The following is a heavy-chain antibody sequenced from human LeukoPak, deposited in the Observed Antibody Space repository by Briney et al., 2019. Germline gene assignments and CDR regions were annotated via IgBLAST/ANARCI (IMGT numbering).Heavy chain of an antibody. J-gene: IGHJ6*02. CDR1: GYTFTSYG. D-gene: IGHD4-17*01. Sequence: ASVKVSCKASGYTFTSYGISWVRQAPGQGLEWMGWISAYNGNTNYAQKLQGRVTMTTDTSTSTAYMELRSLRSDDTAAYYCARVLGYGEGTYYYGMDVWGQGTTVTVSS. V-gene: IGHV1-18*01. CDR2: ISAYNGNT. CDR3: ARVLGYGEGTYYYGMDV.